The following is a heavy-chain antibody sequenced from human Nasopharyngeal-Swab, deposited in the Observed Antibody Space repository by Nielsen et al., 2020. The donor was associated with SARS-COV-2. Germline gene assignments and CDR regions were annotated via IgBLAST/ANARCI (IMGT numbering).Heavy chain of an antibody. D-gene: IGHD1-26*01. CDR3: ARAGRVGDAFTGLDV. J-gene: IGHJ6*02. Sequence: SETLSLTCSVSGGSFNGFYWNWIRQPPGKGLEWIGEINHNERTNYNPSLKSRVTMLVDTSNNQVSLKLSSVTATDMAVYYCARAGRVGDAFTGLDVWGQGTTVTVSS. CDR1: GGSFNGFY. CDR2: INHNERT. V-gene: IGHV4-34*01.